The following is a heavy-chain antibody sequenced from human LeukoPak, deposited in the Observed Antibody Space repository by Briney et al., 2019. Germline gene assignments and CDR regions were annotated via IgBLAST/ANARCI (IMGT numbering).Heavy chain of an antibody. CDR1: GYTFTSYG. Sequence: ASVKVSCKASGYTFTSYGISWVRQAPGQGLEWMGWISAYNGNTNYAQKLQGRVTMTTDTSTSTAYMELRSLRSDDTAVYYCARDSCSSTSCPYKPLGGMDVWGQGTTVTVFS. V-gene: IGHV1-18*01. CDR3: ARDSCSSTSCPYKPLGGMDV. CDR2: ISAYNGNT. J-gene: IGHJ6*02. D-gene: IGHD2-2*01.